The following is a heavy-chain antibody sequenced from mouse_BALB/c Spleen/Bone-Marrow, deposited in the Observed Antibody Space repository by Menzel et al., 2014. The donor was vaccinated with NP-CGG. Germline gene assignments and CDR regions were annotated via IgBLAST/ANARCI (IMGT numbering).Heavy chain of an antibody. Sequence: EVQLVESGPGLVKPSQSLSLTCSVTGYSITSGYYWNWIRQFPGNKLEWMGYISYGGSNNYNPSLKNRISITRDTSKNQFFLKLNSVTTEDTATYYCARDWDGYYFDYWGQGTTLTVSS. D-gene: IGHD2-3*01. CDR1: GYSITSGYY. J-gene: IGHJ2*01. V-gene: IGHV3-6*02. CDR2: ISYGGSN. CDR3: ARDWDGYYFDY.